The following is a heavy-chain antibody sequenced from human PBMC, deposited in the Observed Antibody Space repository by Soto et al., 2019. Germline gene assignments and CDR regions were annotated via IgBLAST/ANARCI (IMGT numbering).Heavy chain of an antibody. CDR2: INPNSGGT. V-gene: IGHV1-2*04. Sequence: ASVKVSCKASGYTFTGYYMHWVRQAPGQGLEWMGWINPNSGGTNYAQKFQGWVTMTRDTSISTAYMELSRLRSDDTAVYYCAGELGYSSSGNDAFDIWGQGTMVTVSS. D-gene: IGHD6-13*01. J-gene: IGHJ3*02. CDR1: GYTFTGYY. CDR3: AGELGYSSSGNDAFDI.